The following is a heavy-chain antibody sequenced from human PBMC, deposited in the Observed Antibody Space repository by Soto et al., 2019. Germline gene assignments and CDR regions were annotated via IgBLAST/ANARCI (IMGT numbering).Heavy chain of an antibody. Sequence: PGGSLRLSCAASGFIFSDHYMTWIRQAPGKGLEWISKISADGSTRFYSDSVKGRFTVSRDNAKKSLYLQMNSLRAEDTALYYCACDTFYYASTFWGQGTLVTVSS. CDR1: GFIFSDHY. J-gene: IGHJ4*02. V-gene: IGHV3-11*01. D-gene: IGHD3-16*01. CDR2: ISADGSTR. CDR3: ACDTFYYASTF.